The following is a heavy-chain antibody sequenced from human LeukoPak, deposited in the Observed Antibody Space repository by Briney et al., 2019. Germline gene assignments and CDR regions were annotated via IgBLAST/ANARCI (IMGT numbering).Heavy chain of an antibody. V-gene: IGHV3-48*03. CDR2: ISSSGSTI. CDR1: GFTFSSYE. Sequence: GGSLRLSCAASGFTFSSYEMNWVRQAPGKGLEWVSYISSSGSTIYYADSVKGRFTISRDNAKNSLYLQMNSLRAEDTAVYYCARVPTRYFDWLLSQGGDYWDQGTLVTVSS. D-gene: IGHD3-9*01. CDR3: ARVPTRYFDWLLSQGGDY. J-gene: IGHJ4*02.